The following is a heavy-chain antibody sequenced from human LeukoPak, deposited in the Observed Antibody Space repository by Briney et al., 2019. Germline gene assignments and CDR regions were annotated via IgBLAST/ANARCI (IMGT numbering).Heavy chain of an antibody. CDR2: IYYSGST. CDR3: ARQNVGPAKAYYYGMDV. J-gene: IGHJ6*02. CDR1: GGSISSYY. D-gene: IGHD1-26*01. V-gene: IGHV4-59*01. Sequence: SETLSLTCTVSGGSISSYYWSWIRQPPGKGLEWIGYIYYSGSTNYNPSLKSRVTISVDTSKNQFSLKLSSVTAADTAVYYCARQNVGPAKAYYYGMDVWGQGTTATVSS.